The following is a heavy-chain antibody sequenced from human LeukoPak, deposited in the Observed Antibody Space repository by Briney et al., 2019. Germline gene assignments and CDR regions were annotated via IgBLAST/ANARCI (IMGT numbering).Heavy chain of an antibody. CDR1: GFTFSSYS. CDR3: AREGTAMVSSDY. CDR2: ISSSSSYI. J-gene: IGHJ4*02. Sequence: GGSLRLSCAASGFTFSSYSMNWVPQAPGKGLEWVSSISSSSSYIYYADSVKGRFTISRDNAKNSLYLQMNSLRAEDTAGHYCAREGTAMVSSDYWGQGTLVTVSS. D-gene: IGHD5-18*01. V-gene: IGHV3-21*01.